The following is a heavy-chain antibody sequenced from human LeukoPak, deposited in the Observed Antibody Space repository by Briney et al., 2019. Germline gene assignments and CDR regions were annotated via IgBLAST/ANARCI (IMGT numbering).Heavy chain of an antibody. Sequence: SETLSLTCAVSLDSTTSNFWSWVRQPPGKGLEWIGEIHRSGSPNYNPSLQSRVTISIDRSRNQIVVELSSVTAADTAVYYCAREILGGFNPGAYWGQGTLVTVSS. V-gene: IGHV4-4*02. CDR1: LDSTTSNF. D-gene: IGHD1-14*01. CDR2: IHRSGSP. J-gene: IGHJ4*02. CDR3: AREILGGFNPGAY.